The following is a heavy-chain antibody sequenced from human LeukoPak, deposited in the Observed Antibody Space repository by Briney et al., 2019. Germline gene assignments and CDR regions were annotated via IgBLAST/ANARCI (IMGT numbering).Heavy chain of an antibody. V-gene: IGHV3-30*18. CDR3: AKDWGINTIAGGIDS. CDR2: ISYDGSNK. J-gene: IGHJ4*02. Sequence: GRSLRLSCAASGFTFSTYGMHWVRQAPGKGLERVAVISYDGSNKYYGDSVKGRFTISRDNSKNTVYLQMNSLRDEDTAVYYCAKDWGINTIAGGIDSWGQGTLVTVSS. D-gene: IGHD6-13*01. CDR1: GFTFSTYG.